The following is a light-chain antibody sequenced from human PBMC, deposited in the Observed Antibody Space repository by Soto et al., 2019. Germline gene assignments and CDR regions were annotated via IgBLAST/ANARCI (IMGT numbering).Light chain of an antibody. CDR2: DNN. CDR1: SSNIGNNY. CDR3: GTWDSSLSVHV. J-gene: IGLJ1*01. Sequence: VLTQPPSVSAAPGQKVTISCSGSSSNIGNNYVSWYQQVPGTAPKLLIYDNNKRPSGNPDRFSGSKSGTSATLGISGLQTGDEADYYCGTWDSSLSVHVFGTGTKSPS. V-gene: IGLV1-51*01.